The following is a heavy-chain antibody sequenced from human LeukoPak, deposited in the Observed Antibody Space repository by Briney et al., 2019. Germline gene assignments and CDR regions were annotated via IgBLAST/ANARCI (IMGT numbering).Heavy chain of an antibody. CDR2: INHSGST. CDR3: ARSIKGGNSYAIDY. V-gene: IGHV4-34*01. D-gene: IGHD5-18*01. J-gene: IGHJ4*02. Sequence: SETLSLTCAVYGGSFSGYYWSWIRQPPGKGLEWIGEINHSGSTNYNPSLKSRVTISVDTSKNQFSLKLSSVTAADTAVHYCARSIKGGNSYAIDYWGQGTLVTVSS. CDR1: GGSFSGYY.